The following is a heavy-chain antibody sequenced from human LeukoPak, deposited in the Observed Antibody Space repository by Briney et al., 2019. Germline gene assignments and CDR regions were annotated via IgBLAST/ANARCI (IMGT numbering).Heavy chain of an antibody. J-gene: IGHJ4*02. D-gene: IGHD5-18*01. V-gene: IGHV3-66*04. CDR1: GFTVSSNY. CDR3: AKRNNGYSYGYLGFVH. Sequence: GGSLRLSCAASGFTVSSNYMSWVRQAPGKGLEWVSVIYSGGSTYYADSVKGRFTISRDNSKNTLYLQMNSLRAEDTAVYYCAKRNNGYSYGYLGFVHWGQGTLVTVSS. CDR2: IYSGGST.